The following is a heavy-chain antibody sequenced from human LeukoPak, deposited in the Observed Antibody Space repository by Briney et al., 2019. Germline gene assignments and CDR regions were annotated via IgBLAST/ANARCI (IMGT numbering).Heavy chain of an antibody. CDR2: IYYSGST. V-gene: IGHV4-39*01. Sequence: PSETLSLTCTVSGGSISSSSYYWGWIRQPPGKGLEWIGSIYYSGSTYYNPSLKSRVTISVDTSKNQFSLKLSSVTAADTAVYYCARVDTAMVTYDPRVRNYFDYWGQGTLVTVSS. J-gene: IGHJ4*02. CDR3: ARVDTAMVTYDPRVRNYFDY. CDR1: GGSISSSSYY. D-gene: IGHD5-18*01.